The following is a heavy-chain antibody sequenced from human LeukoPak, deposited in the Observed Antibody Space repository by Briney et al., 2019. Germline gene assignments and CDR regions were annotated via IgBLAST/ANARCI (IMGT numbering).Heavy chain of an antibody. Sequence: GRSLRLSCAASGFTFTTYGMHWVRQAPGKGLEWVAVIWYDGSNKYYADSVKGRFTISRDNSKNTLYLQMNSLRAEDTAVYYCATLTTVKIYWGQGTLVTVSS. D-gene: IGHD4-11*01. CDR1: GFTFTTYG. CDR3: ATLTTVKIY. J-gene: IGHJ4*02. V-gene: IGHV3-30*19. CDR2: IWYDGSNK.